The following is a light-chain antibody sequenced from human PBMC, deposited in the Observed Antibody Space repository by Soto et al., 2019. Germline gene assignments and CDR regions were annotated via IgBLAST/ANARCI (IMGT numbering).Light chain of an antibody. CDR3: QVWHSSSDHPV. CDR1: NIGSKS. Sequence: SSELTQPPSVSVAPGKTARITCGGNNIGSKSVHWYQQKPRQAPVLVIYYDSDRPSGIPERFSGSNSGNTAALTISRVEAGDEADYYCQVWHSSSDHPVFGGGTKVTVL. CDR2: YDS. J-gene: IGLJ3*02. V-gene: IGLV3-21*04.